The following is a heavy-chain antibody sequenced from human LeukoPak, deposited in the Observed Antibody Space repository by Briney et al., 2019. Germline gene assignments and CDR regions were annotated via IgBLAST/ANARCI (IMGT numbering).Heavy chain of an antibody. CDR2: INPNSGVT. CDR3: ARDSYDDYYFDY. J-gene: IGHJ4*02. V-gene: IGHV1-2*02. Sequence: ASVKVSCKASGYTFTGYYMHWVRQAPGQGLGWMGWINPNSGVTNYAQKFQGRVTMTRDTSIITAYMELSRLRSDDTAVYYCARDSYDDYYFDYWGQGTLVTVSS. CDR1: GYTFTGYY. D-gene: IGHD4-17*01.